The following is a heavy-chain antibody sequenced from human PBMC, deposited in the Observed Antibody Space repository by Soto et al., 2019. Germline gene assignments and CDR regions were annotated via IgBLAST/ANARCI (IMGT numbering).Heavy chain of an antibody. D-gene: IGHD3-22*01. CDR2: ISSDGSNK. J-gene: IGHJ4*02. CDR3: AREIVVITSLDY. CDR1: GFTFSSYA. V-gene: IGHV3-30-3*01. Sequence: QVQLVESGGGVVQPGRSLRLSCAASGFTFSSYAMHWVRQAPGKGLDWAAVISSDGSNKYYADPVKGRFTISRDNSKNTLYRQMNSLRAEDTAVYYCAREIVVITSLDYWGQGTLVTVSS.